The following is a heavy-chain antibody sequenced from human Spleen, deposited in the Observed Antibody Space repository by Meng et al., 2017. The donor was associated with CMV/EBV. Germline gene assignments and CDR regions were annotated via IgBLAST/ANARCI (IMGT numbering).Heavy chain of an antibody. V-gene: IGHV3-74*01. D-gene: IGHD2-21*01. Sequence: GESLKISCAASGFTFSECSMTWVRQAPGKGLEWISRINSDGSSTSYADSVKGRFTISRDNAKNTLYLQMNSLRAEDTAVYYCARDLFVGYYYYYGMDVWGQGTTVTVSS. J-gene: IGHJ6*02. CDR3: ARDLFVGYYYYYGMDV. CDR1: GFTFSECS. CDR2: INSDGSST.